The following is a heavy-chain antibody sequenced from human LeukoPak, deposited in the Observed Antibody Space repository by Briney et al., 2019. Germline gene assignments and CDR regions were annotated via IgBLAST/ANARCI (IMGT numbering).Heavy chain of an antibody. CDR1: GGTFSSYA. CDR3: ASARVFGSFDY. J-gene: IGHJ4*02. V-gene: IGHV1-69*04. CDR2: IIPILGIA. Sequence: SVKVSCKASGGTFSSYAISWVRQAPGQGLEWMGRIIPILGIANYAQKFQGRVTITADKSTSTAYMELSSLRSEDTAVYYCASARVFGSFDYWGQGTLVTVSS. D-gene: IGHD3-3*01.